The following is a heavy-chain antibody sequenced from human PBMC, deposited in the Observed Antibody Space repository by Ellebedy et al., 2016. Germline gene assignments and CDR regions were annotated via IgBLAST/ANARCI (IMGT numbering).Heavy chain of an antibody. CDR3: ARGGLCDFWSGCNYYYYYYGMDV. CDR1: GGSISSSSYY. V-gene: IGHV4-39*07. D-gene: IGHD3-3*01. J-gene: IGHJ6*02. CDR2: IYYSGST. Sequence: SETLSLTCTVSGGSISSSSYYWGWLRQPPGKGLEWIGNIYYSGSTNYNPSLKSRVTISVDTSKNQFSLKLSSVTAADTAVYYCARGGLCDFWSGCNYYYYYYGMDVWGQGTTVTVSS.